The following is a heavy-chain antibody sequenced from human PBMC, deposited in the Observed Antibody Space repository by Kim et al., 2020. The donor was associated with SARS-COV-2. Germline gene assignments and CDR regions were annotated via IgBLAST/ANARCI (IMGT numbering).Heavy chain of an antibody. CDR3: ARVPLAYWDFQH. CDR2: INAGNGNT. V-gene: IGHV1-3*01. CDR1: GYTFTSYA. Sequence: ASVKVSCKASGYTFTSYAMHWVRQAPGQRLEWMGWINAGNGNTKYSQKFQGRVTITRDTSASTAYMELSSLRSEDTAVYYCARVPLAYWDFQHWGQGTLVTVSS. D-gene: IGHD2-21*01. J-gene: IGHJ1*01.